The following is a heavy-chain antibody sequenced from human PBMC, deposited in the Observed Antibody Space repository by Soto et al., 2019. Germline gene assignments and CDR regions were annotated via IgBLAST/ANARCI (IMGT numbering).Heavy chain of an antibody. Sequence: GGSLRLSCAASGFTFSSYGMHWVRQAPGKGLEWVAVISYDGSNKYYADSVKGRFTISRDNSKNTLYLQMNSLRAEDTAVYYCARESQPPYAFDIWGQGTVVTVSS. CDR1: GFTFSSYG. CDR3: ARESQPPYAFDI. D-gene: IGHD2-2*01. J-gene: IGHJ3*02. V-gene: IGHV3-30*03. CDR2: ISYDGSNK.